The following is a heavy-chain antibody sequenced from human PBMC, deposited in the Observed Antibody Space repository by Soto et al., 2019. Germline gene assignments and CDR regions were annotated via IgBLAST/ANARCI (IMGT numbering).Heavy chain of an antibody. CDR1: GIGLADLS. J-gene: IGHJ4*02. V-gene: IGHV1-2*04. D-gene: IGHD1-26*01. Sequence: ASVKVSCKASGIGLADLSIHWVRQAPGQGLEWMGWINPNSGGTNYAQKFQGWVTMTRDTSISTAYMELSRLRSDDTAVYYCARDPGSSGSYKNYFDYWGQGTLVTVSS. CDR3: ARDPGSSGSYKNYFDY. CDR2: INPNSGGT.